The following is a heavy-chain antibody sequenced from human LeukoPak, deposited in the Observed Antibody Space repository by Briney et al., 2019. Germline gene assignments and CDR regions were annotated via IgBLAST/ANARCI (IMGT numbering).Heavy chain of an antibody. J-gene: IGHJ6*03. CDR3: AKVDSGYYGSYYYYYYMDV. V-gene: IGHV3-23*01. CDR1: GFTFSSYD. CDR2: ISGSGGTT. Sequence: GGSLRLSCAASGFTFSSYDMSWVRQAPGKRPEWVSGISGSGGTTYYADSVKGRFTISRDNSKNTLYLQLNSLRAEDTAVYYCAKVDSGYYGSYYYYYYMDVWGKGTTVTISS. D-gene: IGHD3-22*01.